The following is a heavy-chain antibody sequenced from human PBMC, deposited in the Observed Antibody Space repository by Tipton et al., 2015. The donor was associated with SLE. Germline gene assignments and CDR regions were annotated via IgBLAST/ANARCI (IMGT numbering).Heavy chain of an antibody. J-gene: IGHJ4*02. D-gene: IGHD6-13*01. V-gene: IGHV3-53*01. CDR3: ARDLDSSLLFDY. Sequence: SLRLSCAASGFTVSSNYMNWVRQAPGKGLEWVSVIYSGGSTYYADSVKGRFTISRDNAKNSLYLQMNSLRAEDTAVYYCARDLDSSLLFDYWGQGTLVTVSS. CDR2: IYSGGST. CDR1: GFTVSSNY.